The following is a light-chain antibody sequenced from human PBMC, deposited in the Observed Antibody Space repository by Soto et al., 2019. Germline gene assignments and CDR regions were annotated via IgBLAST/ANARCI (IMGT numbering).Light chain of an antibody. J-gene: IGKJ4*01. Sequence: EIVLTQSPATLSLSPGERATLSCRASQSLSSYLAWYQQQPGQAPRLLIYDASNTATGIPARFSGSGSGTDFTLTISSLEPEDFAVYYCQQRSNWLTFGGGTKVDI. CDR3: QQRSNWLT. CDR1: QSLSSY. V-gene: IGKV3-11*01. CDR2: DAS.